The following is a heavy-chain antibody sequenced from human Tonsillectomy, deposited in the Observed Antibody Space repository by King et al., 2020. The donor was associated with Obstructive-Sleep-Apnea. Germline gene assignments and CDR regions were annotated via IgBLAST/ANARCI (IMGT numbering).Heavy chain of an antibody. CDR2: ISYSGST. Sequence: VPLQESGPGLVRPSQTLSLTCTVSSXSITSGGYSWSWVRQHPGEGLEWIGYISYSGSTYYDPSLRSRVTMSVDTSKHQFSLKLNSVNAADTAVYYWVRGRYYFDYWGQGTLVTVSS. V-gene: IGHV4-31*03. J-gene: IGHJ4*02. CDR3: VRGRYYFDY. CDR1: SXSITSGGYS.